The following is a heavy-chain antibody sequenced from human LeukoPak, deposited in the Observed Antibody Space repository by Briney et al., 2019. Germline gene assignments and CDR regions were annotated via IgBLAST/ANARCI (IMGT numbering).Heavy chain of an antibody. V-gene: IGHV3-7*01. Sequence: PGGSLRLSCAASGFTFSSYWMSWVRQAPGKGLEWVANIKQDGSEKYYVDSVKGRFTISRDNAKNSLYLQMNSLRAEDTAVYYCATGLGWNDFPPDYWGQGILVAVSS. J-gene: IGHJ4*01. D-gene: IGHD1-1*01. CDR2: IKQDGSEK. CDR1: GFTFSSYW. CDR3: ATGLGWNDFPPDY.